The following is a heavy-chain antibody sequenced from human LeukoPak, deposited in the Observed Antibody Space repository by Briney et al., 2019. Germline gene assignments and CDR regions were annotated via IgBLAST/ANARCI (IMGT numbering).Heavy chain of an antibody. CDR3: AKCSGGSWGPMRYYYYMDV. Sequence: GGSLRLSCAASGFTFSSYGMHWVRQAPGKGLEWVAFIRYDGSNKYYADSVKGRFTISRDNSKNTLYLQMNSLRAEDTAVYYCAKCSGGSWGPMRYYYYMDVWGKGTTVTVSS. D-gene: IGHD2-15*01. V-gene: IGHV3-30*02. CDR2: IRYDGSNK. CDR1: GFTFSSYG. J-gene: IGHJ6*03.